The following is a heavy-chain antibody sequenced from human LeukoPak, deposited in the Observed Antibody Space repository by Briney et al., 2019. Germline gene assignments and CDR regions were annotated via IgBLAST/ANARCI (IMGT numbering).Heavy chain of an antibody. J-gene: IGHJ5*02. D-gene: IGHD1-26*01. CDR3: ATAEWELRGGFDP. Sequence: GGSLRLSCAASGFTFSSYGMHWVRQAPGKGLEWVAFIRYDGSNKYYADSVKGRFTISRDNAKNSLYLQMNSLRAEDTAVYYCATAEWELRGGFDPWGQGTLVTVSS. V-gene: IGHV3-30*02. CDR1: GFTFSSYG. CDR2: IRYDGSNK.